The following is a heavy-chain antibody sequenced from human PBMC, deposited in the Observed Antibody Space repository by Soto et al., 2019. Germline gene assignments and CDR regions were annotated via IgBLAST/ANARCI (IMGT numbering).Heavy chain of an antibody. CDR2: ISGSGGST. Sequence: GGSLRLSCAASGFTFSSYAMSWVHQAPGKGLEWVSAISGSGGSTYYADSVKGRFTISRDNSKNTLYLQMNSLRAEDTAVYYCAKDYYDFWSGCWFDPWGQGTLVTVSS. CDR1: GFTFSSYA. D-gene: IGHD3-3*01. V-gene: IGHV3-23*01. CDR3: AKDYYDFWSGCWFDP. J-gene: IGHJ5*02.